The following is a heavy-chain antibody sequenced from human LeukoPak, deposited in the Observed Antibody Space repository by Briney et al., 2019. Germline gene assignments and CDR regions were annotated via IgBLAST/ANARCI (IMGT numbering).Heavy chain of an antibody. CDR2: INHSGST. D-gene: IGHD3-10*01. Sequence: SETLSLTCAVYGGSFSGYYWSWIRQPPGKGLEWIGEINHSGSTNYNPSLKSRVTISVDTSKNQFSLKLSSVTAADTAVCYCARGRLRLLWFGELSGNWFDPWGQGTLVTVSS. J-gene: IGHJ5*02. CDR1: GGSFSGYY. V-gene: IGHV4-34*01. CDR3: ARGRLRLLWFGELSGNWFDP.